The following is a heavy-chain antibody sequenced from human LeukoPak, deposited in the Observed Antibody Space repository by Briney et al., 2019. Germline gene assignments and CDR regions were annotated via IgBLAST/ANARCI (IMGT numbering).Heavy chain of an antibody. V-gene: IGHV4-39*01. Sequence: SETLSLTCTVSGGSISSSSYCWGWIRQPPGKGLEWIGSIYYSGRTHYNPSLKSRVTISVDTSKNQFSLKLSSVTAADTAVYYCARGVTMIVVVIHDWYFDLWGRGTLVTVSS. D-gene: IGHD3-22*01. CDR3: ARGVTMIVVVIHDWYFDL. J-gene: IGHJ2*01. CDR1: GGSISSSSYC. CDR2: IYYSGRT.